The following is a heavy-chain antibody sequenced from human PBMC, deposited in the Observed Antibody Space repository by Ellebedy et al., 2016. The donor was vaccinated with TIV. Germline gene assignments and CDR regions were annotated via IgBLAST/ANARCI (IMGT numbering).Heavy chain of an antibody. D-gene: IGHD3-10*01. CDR3: AKQRSYGSGSYPLYFDY. CDR2: ISSSGSTI. Sequence: PGGSLRLSCAASGFTFSDYYMSWIRQAPGKGLEWVSYISSSGSTIYYADPVKGRFTISRDNAKNSLYLQMNSLRAEDTAVYYRAKQRSYGSGSYPLYFDYWGQGTLVTVSS. V-gene: IGHV3-11*01. CDR1: GFTFSDYY. J-gene: IGHJ4*02.